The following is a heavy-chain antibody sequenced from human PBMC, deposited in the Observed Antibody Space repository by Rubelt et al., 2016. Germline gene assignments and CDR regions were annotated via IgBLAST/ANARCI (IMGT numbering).Heavy chain of an antibody. D-gene: IGHD5-12*01. CDR1: GYSISSGYY. CDR3: ARLFGYGYAPLVDF. J-gene: IGHJ4*02. V-gene: IGHV4-38-2*02. Sequence: QVQLQESGPGLVKPSETLSLTCTVSGYSISSGYYWGWIRQPPGKGLEWIGSIFHSGTTYYNPSLKSRVTISVDTSKNQFSLGLNSVTAADPAVYYCARLFGYGYAPLVDFWGQGTLVTVSS. CDR2: IFHSGTT.